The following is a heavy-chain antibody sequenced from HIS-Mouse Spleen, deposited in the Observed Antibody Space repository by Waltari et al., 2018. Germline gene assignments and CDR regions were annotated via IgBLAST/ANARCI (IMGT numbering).Heavy chain of an antibody. CDR1: GFTFSSYA. CDR2: ISYDGSNK. Sequence: QVQLVESGGGVVQPGRSLRLSCAASGFTFSSYAMYWVRQAPGKGLEWVAVISYDGSNKYYADSVKGRFTISRDNSKNTLYLQMNSLRAEDTAVYYCARRRSYFDYWGQGTLVTVSS. J-gene: IGHJ4*02. CDR3: ARRRSYFDY. V-gene: IGHV3-30-3*01.